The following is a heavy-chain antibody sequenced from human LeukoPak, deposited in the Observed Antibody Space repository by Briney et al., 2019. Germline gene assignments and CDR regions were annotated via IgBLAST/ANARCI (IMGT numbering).Heavy chain of an antibody. CDR3: ARVVQVPAVYFDF. J-gene: IGHJ4*02. D-gene: IGHD2-2*01. Sequence: SQTLSLTCTVSGGSISSGGYYWSWIRQHPGKSLEWIGYIYYSGSTYYNPSLESRVTISVDMSKNQFSLKLSSVTAADTAVYYCARVVQVPAVYFDFWGQGTLVTVSS. CDR2: IYYSGST. V-gene: IGHV4-31*03. CDR1: GGSISSGGYY.